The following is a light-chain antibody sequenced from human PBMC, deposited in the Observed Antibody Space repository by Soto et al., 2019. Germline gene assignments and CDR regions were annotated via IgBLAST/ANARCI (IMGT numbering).Light chain of an antibody. Sequence: QSVLTQPASVSGSPGQSIAISCTGTSSDVGGYNSVSWYQQYPGKAPKLMIHDVSNRPSGVSNRFSGSKSGNTASLTISGLQAEDEADYYCSSFTTSTSYVFGSGTKLTVL. V-gene: IGLV2-14*01. CDR1: SSDVGGYNS. CDR3: SSFTTSTSYV. J-gene: IGLJ1*01. CDR2: DVS.